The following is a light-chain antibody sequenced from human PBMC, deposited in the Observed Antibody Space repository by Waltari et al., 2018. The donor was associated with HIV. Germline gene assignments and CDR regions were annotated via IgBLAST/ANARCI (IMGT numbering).Light chain of an antibody. CDR2: SNN. V-gene: IGLV1-44*01. J-gene: IGLJ3*02. Sequence: QSVLTQPPSASGTPGQRVTSSCSGSSSNIGSHTVNWYQQLPGTAPKPLIYSNNQRPSGVPDRFSGSKSGTSASLAISGLQSEDEADYYCAAWDDSLNGPVFGGGTKLTVL. CDR3: AAWDDSLNGPV. CDR1: SSNIGSHT.